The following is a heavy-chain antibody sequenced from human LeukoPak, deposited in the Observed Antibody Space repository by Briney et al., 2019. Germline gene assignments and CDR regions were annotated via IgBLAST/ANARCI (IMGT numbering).Heavy chain of an antibody. Sequence: GGSLRLSCAASGFTFSIYSMNWVRQAPGKGLEWVSSISGSGGGTFYADSVKGRFTISRDNSKNTLYLQMNSLRAEDTAIYYCVKALSQQLVPDDAFDIWGQGTMVTVSS. CDR1: GFTFSIYS. CDR3: VKALSQQLVPDDAFDI. J-gene: IGHJ3*02. D-gene: IGHD6-13*01. CDR2: ISGSGGGT. V-gene: IGHV3-23*01.